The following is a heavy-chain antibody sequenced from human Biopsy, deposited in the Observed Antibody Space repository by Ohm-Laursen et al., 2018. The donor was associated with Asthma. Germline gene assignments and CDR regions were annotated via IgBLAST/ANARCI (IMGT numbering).Heavy chain of an antibody. V-gene: IGHV3-48*01. Sequence: SLRLSCSASGITLSSFSMNWVRQAPGRGLEWVSYISSSSSPIYYADSVKGRFTISRDNAKNSLFLQMNSPRAEDTAVYYCARLIPGNSDYWGQGTLVTVSS. CDR1: GITLSSFS. CDR2: ISSSSSPI. CDR3: ARLIPGNSDY. D-gene: IGHD2-21*01. J-gene: IGHJ4*02.